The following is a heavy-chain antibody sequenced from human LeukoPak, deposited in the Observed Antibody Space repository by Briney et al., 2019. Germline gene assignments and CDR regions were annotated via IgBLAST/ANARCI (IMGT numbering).Heavy chain of an antibody. CDR3: ARDRITMVRGSYYYYYGMDV. J-gene: IGHJ6*02. CDR1: GYTFTGYY. D-gene: IGHD3-10*01. Sequence: ASVKVSCKASGYTFTGYYMHWVRQAPGQGLEWMGRINPNSGGTNYAQKFQGRVTMTRDTSISTAYKELSRLRSDDTAVYYCARDRITMVRGSYYYYYGMDVWGQGTTVTVSS. CDR2: INPNSGGT. V-gene: IGHV1-2*06.